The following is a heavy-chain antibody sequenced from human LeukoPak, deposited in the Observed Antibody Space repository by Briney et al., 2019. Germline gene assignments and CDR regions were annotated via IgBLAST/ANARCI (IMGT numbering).Heavy chain of an antibody. CDR3: SYCSGGSCYY. D-gene: IGHD2-15*01. CDR2: IYYSGST. Sequence: SETLSLTCTVSGGSISSSSYYWGWIRQPPGKGLEWIGSIYYSGSTYYNPSLKSRVTISVDTSKNQFSLKLSSVTAADTAVYYCSYCSGGSCYYWGQGTLVTVSS. J-gene: IGHJ4*02. CDR1: GGSISSSSYY. V-gene: IGHV4-39*01.